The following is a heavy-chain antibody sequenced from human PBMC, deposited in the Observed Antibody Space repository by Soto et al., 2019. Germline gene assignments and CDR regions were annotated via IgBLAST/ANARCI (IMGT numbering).Heavy chain of an antibody. CDR2: IYHSGRT. J-gene: IGHJ5*02. CDR1: GGAISSGGYS. V-gene: IGHV4-30-2*01. CDR3: ARERGRWFDP. Sequence: TLSLTCAVSGGAISSGGYSWSWIRQPPGKGVEGVGYIYHSGRTYYNPSLKSRVTISVDRSKNQFSLKLSSVTAADTAVYYCARERGRWFDPWGQGTLVTVSS.